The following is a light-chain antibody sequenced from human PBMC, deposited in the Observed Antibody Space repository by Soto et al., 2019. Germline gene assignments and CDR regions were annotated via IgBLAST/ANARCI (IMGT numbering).Light chain of an antibody. V-gene: IGKV1-39*01. CDR3: QQSYSTLGT. Sequence: IQMTQSPSSLSASVGDRVIITCRSDHSINNYLNWYQQRPGTVPKLLLYAASTLQSVVPSRFSGSGSGRVFNLTINSLQPEDFATYYCQQSYSTLGTFGRGTRVEI. J-gene: IGKJ2*01. CDR2: AAS. CDR1: HSINNY.